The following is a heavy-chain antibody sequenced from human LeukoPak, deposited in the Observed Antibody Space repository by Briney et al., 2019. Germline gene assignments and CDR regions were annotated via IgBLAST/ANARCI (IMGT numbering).Heavy chain of an antibody. Sequence: SETLSLTCTVSGGSISSGGYYWRWIRQHPGKGLEWIGYIYYSGSTYYNPSLKSRVTISVDTSKNQFSLKLSSVTAADTAVYYCARGDLSPNIAVAGTGFFDIWGQGTMVTVSS. D-gene: IGHD6-19*01. V-gene: IGHV4-31*03. CDR3: ARGDLSPNIAVAGTGFFDI. J-gene: IGHJ3*02. CDR2: IYYSGST. CDR1: GGSISSGGYY.